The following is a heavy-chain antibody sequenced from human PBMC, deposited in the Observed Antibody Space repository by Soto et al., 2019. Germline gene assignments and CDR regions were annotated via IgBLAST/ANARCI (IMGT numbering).Heavy chain of an antibody. CDR3: ALGSWSGYYRYYYGMDV. CDR1: GFTFSSYA. Sequence: EVQLLESGGGLVQPGGSLRLSCAASGFTFSSYAMSWVRQAPGKGLEWVSAISGSGGSTYYADSVKGRFTISRDNSKNTLYLQMNSLRAEDTAVYYCALGSWSGYYRYYYGMDVWGQGTTVTVSS. D-gene: IGHD3-3*01. V-gene: IGHV3-23*01. J-gene: IGHJ6*02. CDR2: ISGSGGST.